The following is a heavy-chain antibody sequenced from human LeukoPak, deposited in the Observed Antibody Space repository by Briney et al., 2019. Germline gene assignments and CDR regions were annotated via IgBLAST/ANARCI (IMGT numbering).Heavy chain of an antibody. D-gene: IGHD6-19*01. CDR1: GDSVSSVSAA. CDR2: TYYRSKWFY. J-gene: IGHJ4*02. V-gene: IGHV6-1*01. Sequence: SQTLSLTCAISGDSVSSVSAAWNWIRQSPSRGLEWLGRTYYRSKWFYDYEVSVNSRVTIRPDTSKNQFSLQLNSVTPEDTAVYYCARTIGGAGTVGGFYYWGQGTLVTVSS. CDR3: ARTIGGAGTVGGFYY.